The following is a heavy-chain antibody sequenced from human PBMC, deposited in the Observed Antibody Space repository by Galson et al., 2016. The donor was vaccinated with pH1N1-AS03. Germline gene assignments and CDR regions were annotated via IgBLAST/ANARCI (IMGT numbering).Heavy chain of an antibody. D-gene: IGHD5-12*01. CDR1: AFPLRNYA. CDR3: VKGSWGIDIVDRIAHCGMDV. CDR2: LGSGGDT. V-gene: IGHV3-23*01. J-gene: IGHJ6*02. Sequence: SLRLSCAASAFPLRNYALRWVRQAPGKGLEWVSTLGSGGDTHYADSVKGRFTTSRDNAKNSLYLQMTSLRGDDTAVYYCVKGSWGIDIVDRIAHCGMDVWGQGTTVTVSS.